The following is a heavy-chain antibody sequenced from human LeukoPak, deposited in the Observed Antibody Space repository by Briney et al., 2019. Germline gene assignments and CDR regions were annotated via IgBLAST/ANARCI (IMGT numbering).Heavy chain of an antibody. D-gene: IGHD6-6*01. V-gene: IGHV3-73*01. Sequence: GGSLRLSCAASGFTFSGSAMHWVRQASGKGLEWVGRIRSKANGYATAYAASVKGRFTISRDDSKNTAYLQMNSLKTEDTAVYYCTYTYSSTSHDYWGQGTLVTVSS. CDR2: IRSKANGYAT. J-gene: IGHJ4*02. CDR3: TYTYSSTSHDY. CDR1: GFTFSGSA.